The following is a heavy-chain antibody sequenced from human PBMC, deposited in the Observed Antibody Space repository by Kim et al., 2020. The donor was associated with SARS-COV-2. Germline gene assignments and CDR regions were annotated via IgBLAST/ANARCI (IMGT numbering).Heavy chain of an antibody. D-gene: IGHD1-26*01. CDR2: ISYDGSNK. CDR1: GFTFNDSP. V-gene: IGHV3-30*04. J-gene: IGHJ4*02. Sequence: GGSLRLSCAASGFTFNDSPMHWVRQAPGKGLEWVAVISYDGSNKYYADSVKGRFTISRDNSKNTLYLQMNSLRAEDTAVYYCAKEFRSSYYSLDYWGQGTLVTVSS. CDR3: AKEFRSSYYSLDY.